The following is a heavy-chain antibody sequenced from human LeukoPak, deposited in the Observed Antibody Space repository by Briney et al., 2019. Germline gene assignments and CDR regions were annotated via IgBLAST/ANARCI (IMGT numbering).Heavy chain of an antibody. Sequence: GGSLRLSCAASGFTFSSYSVSWVRQAPGKGLEWVSYISSSISAIYYADSVKGRFTISRDNAKNSLYLQMNSLRAEDTAVYYCATVGSGSGWYGYYFDYWGPGTLVTVSS. J-gene: IGHJ4*02. CDR2: ISSSISAI. D-gene: IGHD6-19*01. CDR3: ATVGSGSGWYGYYFDY. CDR1: GFTFSSYS. V-gene: IGHV3-48*01.